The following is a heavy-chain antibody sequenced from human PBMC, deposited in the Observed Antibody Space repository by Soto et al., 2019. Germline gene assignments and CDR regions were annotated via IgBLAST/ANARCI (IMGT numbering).Heavy chain of an antibody. Sequence: ESGGGLVQPGRSLRLSCAAAGFTFDDYAMHWVRQAPGKGLEWVSGISWNSGSIGYAGSVKGRFTISRDNAKNSLYLQMNSLRAEDTALYYCAKDSKYSSTWYAEYFQHWGQGTLVTVSS. D-gene: IGHD6-13*01. CDR2: ISWNSGSI. CDR3: AKDSKYSSTWYAEYFQH. V-gene: IGHV3-9*01. CDR1: GFTFDDYA. J-gene: IGHJ1*01.